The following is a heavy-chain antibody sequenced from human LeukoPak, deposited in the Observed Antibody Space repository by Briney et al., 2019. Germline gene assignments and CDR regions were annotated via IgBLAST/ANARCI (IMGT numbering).Heavy chain of an antibody. V-gene: IGHV1-2*02. CDR3: ARTTEGYCSSTSCYGFYYYYYMDV. CDR2: INPNSGGT. J-gene: IGHJ6*03. CDR1: GYTFTSYY. Sequence: ASVKVSCKASGYTFTSYYMHWVRQAPGQGLEWMGWINPNSGGTNYAQKFQGRVTMTRDTSISTAYMELSRLRSDDTAVYYCARTTEGYCSSTSCYGFYYYYYMDVWGKGTTVTISS. D-gene: IGHD2-2*01.